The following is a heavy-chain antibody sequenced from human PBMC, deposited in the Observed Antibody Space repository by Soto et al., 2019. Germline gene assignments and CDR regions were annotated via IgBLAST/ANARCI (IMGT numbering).Heavy chain of an antibody. CDR2: IYYSGST. J-gene: IGHJ3*02. CDR1: GFTFSSYA. Sequence: GSLRLSCAASGFTFSSYAMSWVRQAPGKGLEWIGSIYYSGSTYYNPSLKSRVTISVDTSKNQFSLKLSSVTAADTAVYYCARARGYYYDSSGYYSQETDAFDIWGQGTMVTVSS. CDR3: ARARGYYYDSSGYYSQETDAFDI. V-gene: IGHV4-39*07. D-gene: IGHD3-22*01.